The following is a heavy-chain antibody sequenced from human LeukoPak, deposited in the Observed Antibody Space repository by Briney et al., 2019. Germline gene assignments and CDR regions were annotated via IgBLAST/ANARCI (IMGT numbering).Heavy chain of an antibody. D-gene: IGHD6-19*01. CDR3: ARGESSGWSGYYYYMDV. CDR1: GGTFSSYA. J-gene: IGHJ6*03. Sequence: SVKVSCKASGGTFSSYAISWVRQAPGQGLEWMGGIIPILGTANYAQKFQGRVTITADKSTSTAYMELSSLRSEDTAVYYCARGESSGWSGYYYYMDVWGKGTTVTVSS. CDR2: IIPILGTA. V-gene: IGHV1-69*06.